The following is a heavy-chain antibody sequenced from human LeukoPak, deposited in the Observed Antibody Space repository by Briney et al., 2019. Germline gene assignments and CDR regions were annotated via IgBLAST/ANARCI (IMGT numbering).Heavy chain of an antibody. CDR3: ARYCSSSRCSGFYFDY. CDR1: GGSFSGYY. Sequence: PSETLSLTCAVYGGSFSGYYWSWIRQPPGKGLGWIGSIYHSGNTYYNPSPKSRITISVDTSKNQFSLKLSSVTAADTAVYYCARYCSSSRCSGFYFDYWGQGTLVTVSS. V-gene: IGHV4-34*01. J-gene: IGHJ4*02. D-gene: IGHD2-15*01. CDR2: IYHSGNT.